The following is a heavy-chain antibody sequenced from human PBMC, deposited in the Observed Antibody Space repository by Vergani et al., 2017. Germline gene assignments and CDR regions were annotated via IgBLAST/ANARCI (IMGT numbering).Heavy chain of an antibody. V-gene: IGHV3-9*03. CDR1: GFTFDDYA. Sequence: EVQLVESGGGLVQPGRSLRLSCAASGFTFDDYAMHWVRQAPGKGLEWVSVISRISGTIAYPDSVKGRFTISRDNAKNSLYLQMNSLRVEDMALYYCTKGAGSSTVEKGGFDYWGQGTLVTVSS. D-gene: IGHD4-23*01. CDR3: TKGAGSSTVEKGGFDY. CDR2: ISRISGTI. J-gene: IGHJ4*02.